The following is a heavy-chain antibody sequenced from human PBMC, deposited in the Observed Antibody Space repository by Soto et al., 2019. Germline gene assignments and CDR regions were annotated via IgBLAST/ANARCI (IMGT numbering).Heavy chain of an antibody. Sequence: SETLSLTCTVSGGSISSGDYYWSWIRQPPGKGLEWIGYIYYSGSTYYNPSLKSRVTISVDTSKNQFSLRLSSVTAADTAVYYCARAMVVTQNWFDPWGQGTLVTVSS. CDR3: ARAMVVTQNWFDP. V-gene: IGHV4-30-4*01. CDR2: IYYSGST. J-gene: IGHJ5*02. D-gene: IGHD2-21*02. CDR1: GGSISSGDYY.